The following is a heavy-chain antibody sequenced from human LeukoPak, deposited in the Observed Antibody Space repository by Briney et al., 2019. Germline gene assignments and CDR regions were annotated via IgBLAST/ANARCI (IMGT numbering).Heavy chain of an antibody. CDR1: GGSISSYY. Sequence: SETLSLTCTVSGGSISSYYWSWIRQPPGKGLEWIGYIYYSGSTNYNPSLKSRVTISVDTSKNQFSLKLSSVTAADTAVYYCARRGRAAMATAFDYWGQGTLVTVSS. CDR2: IYYSGST. V-gene: IGHV4-59*08. D-gene: IGHD5-18*01. J-gene: IGHJ4*02. CDR3: ARRGRAAMATAFDY.